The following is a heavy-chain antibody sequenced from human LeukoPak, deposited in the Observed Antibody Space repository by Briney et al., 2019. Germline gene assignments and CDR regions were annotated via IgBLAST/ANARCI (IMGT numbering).Heavy chain of an antibody. CDR1: GFTFSRCW. V-gene: IGHV3-74*01. D-gene: IGHD6-19*01. CDR3: ARDGSTGWHYFEY. CDR2: INSDGSST. J-gene: IGHJ4*02. Sequence: GGSLRLSCAGSGFTFSRCWMHWVRQAPGKGLVWVARINSDGSSTSYADSVEGRFTVSRDNSKNTLYLQMNSLRTEDTAVYYCARDGSTGWHYFEYWGQGTLVTVSS.